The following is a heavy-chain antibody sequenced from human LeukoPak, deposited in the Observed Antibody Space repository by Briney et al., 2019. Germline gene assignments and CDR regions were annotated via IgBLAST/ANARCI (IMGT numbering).Heavy chain of an antibody. Sequence: SETLSLTCAVYGGSFSGYYWSWIRQPPGKGLEWIGEINHSGSTNYNPSLKSRVTISVDTSKNQFSLKLSSVTAADTAVYYCASTYSSSRGPFDYWGQGTLVTVSS. CDR1: GGSFSGYY. J-gene: IGHJ4*02. CDR2: INHSGST. CDR3: ASTYSSSRGPFDY. D-gene: IGHD6-6*01. V-gene: IGHV4-34*01.